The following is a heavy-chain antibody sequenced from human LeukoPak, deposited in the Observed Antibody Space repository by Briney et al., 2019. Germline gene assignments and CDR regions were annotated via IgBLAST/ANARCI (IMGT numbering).Heavy chain of an antibody. CDR3: ARSQYRHAFDS. D-gene: IGHD5-18*01. V-gene: IGHV5-51*01. CDR2: IFPGDSDT. Sequence: GESLKISCKASGYSFPTYWIGWVRQMPGKGLEWMGLIFPGDSDTRYSPSFQGQVTISVDKSFNTAYFQWSSLKASDTAIYYCARSQYRHAFDSWGQGTLVTVSS. J-gene: IGHJ5*01. CDR1: GYSFPTYW.